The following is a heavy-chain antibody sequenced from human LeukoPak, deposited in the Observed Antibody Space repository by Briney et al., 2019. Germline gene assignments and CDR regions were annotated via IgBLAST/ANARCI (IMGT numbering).Heavy chain of an antibody. CDR3: TKEGTAMAYYFDY. Sequence: GRSLRLSCAASGFTFSSYGMHWVRQAPGKGLEWVAVISYDGSNKYYADSVKGRFTISRGNSKNTLYLQMNSLRAEDTAVYYCTKEGTAMAYYFDYWGQGTLVTVSS. CDR1: GFTFSSYG. J-gene: IGHJ4*02. CDR2: ISYDGSNK. V-gene: IGHV3-30*18. D-gene: IGHD5-18*01.